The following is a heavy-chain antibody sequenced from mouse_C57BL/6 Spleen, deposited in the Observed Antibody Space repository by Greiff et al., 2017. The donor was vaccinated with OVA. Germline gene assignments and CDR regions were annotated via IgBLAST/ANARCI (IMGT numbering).Heavy chain of an antibody. Sequence: DVKLVESGGGLVKPGGSLKLSCAASGFTFSDYGMHWVRQAPEKGLEWVAYISSGSSTIYYADTVKGRFTISRDNANNTLFLQMTSLRSEDTAMYYCARTYYDYWYYAMDYWGQGASVTVSS. CDR1: GFTFSDYG. J-gene: IGHJ4*01. CDR3: ARTYYDYWYYAMDY. D-gene: IGHD2-4*01. CDR2: ISSGSSTI. V-gene: IGHV5-17*01.